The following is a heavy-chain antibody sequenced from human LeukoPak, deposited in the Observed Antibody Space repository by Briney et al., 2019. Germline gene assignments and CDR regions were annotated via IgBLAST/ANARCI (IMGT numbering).Heavy chain of an antibody. Sequence: GRSLRLSCAASGFTFSSCAMHWVRQAPGKGLEWVAVISYDGSNKYYADSVKGRFTISRDNSKNTLYLQMNSLRAEDTAVYYCARVRVGASSRHAFDIWGQGTMVTVSS. D-gene: IGHD1-26*01. V-gene: IGHV3-30-3*01. CDR1: GFTFSSCA. CDR2: ISYDGSNK. J-gene: IGHJ3*02. CDR3: ARVRVGASSRHAFDI.